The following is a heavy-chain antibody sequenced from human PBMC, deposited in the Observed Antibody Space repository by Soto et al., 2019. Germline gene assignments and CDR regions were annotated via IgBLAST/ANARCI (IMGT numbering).Heavy chain of an antibody. D-gene: IGHD4-17*01. CDR3: ATAGDYGAHGMHV. J-gene: IGHJ6*02. Sequence: SETLSLTCTVSGGSISSGGYYWSWIRQHPGKGLEWIGYIYYSGSTYYNPSLKSRVTISVDTSKNQFSLKLSSVTAADTAVYYCATAGDYGAHGMHVWGQAITVTLSS. V-gene: IGHV4-31*03. CDR2: IYYSGST. CDR1: GGSISSGGYY.